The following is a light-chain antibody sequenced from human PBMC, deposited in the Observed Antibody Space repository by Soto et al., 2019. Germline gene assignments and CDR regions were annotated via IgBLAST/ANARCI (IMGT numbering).Light chain of an antibody. CDR2: DVS. CDR3: SSYTSSSARVV. Sequence: QSALTQPASVSGSPGQSITISCTGTSSDVGAYNYVSWYQQHPGKAPTLMIYDVSNRPSGVSNRFSGSKSGNTASLTISGLQAEDEADYYCSSYTSSSARVVFGGGTKVTVL. CDR1: SSDVGAYNY. V-gene: IGLV2-14*03. J-gene: IGLJ2*01.